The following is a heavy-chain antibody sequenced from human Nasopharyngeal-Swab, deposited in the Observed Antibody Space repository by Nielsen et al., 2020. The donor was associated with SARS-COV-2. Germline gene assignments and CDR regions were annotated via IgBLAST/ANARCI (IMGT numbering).Heavy chain of an antibody. V-gene: IGHV3-49*02. CDR3: TRSYDYVWGSYRKS. Sequence: WIRQPTGEGLEWVGFIRSKAYGGTTEYAASVKGRFTISRDDSKSIAYLQMNSLKTEDTAVYYCTRSYDYVWGSYRKSWGQGTLVTVSS. J-gene: IGHJ5*02. CDR2: IRSKAYGGTT. D-gene: IGHD3-16*02.